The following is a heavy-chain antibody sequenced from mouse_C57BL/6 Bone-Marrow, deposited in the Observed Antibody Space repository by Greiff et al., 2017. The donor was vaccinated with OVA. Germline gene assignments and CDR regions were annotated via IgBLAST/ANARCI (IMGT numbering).Heavy chain of an antibody. J-gene: IGHJ4*01. CDR3: ARLVTMGDYYAMDY. CDR1: GYTFTNYW. CDR2: IYPGGGST. V-gene: IGHV1-63*01. Sequence: QVQLQQSGAELVRPGTSVKMSCKASGYTFTNYWIGWAKQRPGHGLEWIGDIYPGGGSTNYNEKFKGKATLTADKSSSTAYMQFSSLTSEDSAIYYCARLVTMGDYYAMDYWGQGTSVTVSS. D-gene: IGHD6-2*01.